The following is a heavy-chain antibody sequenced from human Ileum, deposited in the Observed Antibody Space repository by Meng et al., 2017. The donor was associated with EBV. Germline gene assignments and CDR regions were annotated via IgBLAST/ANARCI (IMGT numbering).Heavy chain of an antibody. CDR2: HSGSP. V-gene: IGHV4-30-4*01. D-gene: IGHD6-13*01. Sequence: QVQLPESAPGLVNPSQTPSLTCAVSGGSISSGAYHWSWIRQPPGKGLEWIGHSGSPSYNPSLRSRLTISVDPSKNQFSLRLDSATAADTAVYYCAIYAEGAGGKGYWGQGTLVTVSS. J-gene: IGHJ4*02. CDR3: AIYAEGAGGKGY. CDR1: GGSISSGAYH.